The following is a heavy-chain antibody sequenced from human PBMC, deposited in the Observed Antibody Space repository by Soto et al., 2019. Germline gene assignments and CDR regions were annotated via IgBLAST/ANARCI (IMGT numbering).Heavy chain of an antibody. CDR3: ALGVRNWGFDF. J-gene: IGHJ4*02. CDR1: GYRFTTYD. Sequence: QVQLEQSGAEVKKPGASVKVSCKASGYRFTTYDFNWVRRAPGQGFEWMGWMNPDSGNTGYAQKFQGRVTMTRDTNISTAYMELSSLRSEDTAVYYCALGVRNWGFDFWGQGTLVNVSS. V-gene: IGHV1-8*01. CDR2: MNPDSGNT. D-gene: IGHD7-27*01.